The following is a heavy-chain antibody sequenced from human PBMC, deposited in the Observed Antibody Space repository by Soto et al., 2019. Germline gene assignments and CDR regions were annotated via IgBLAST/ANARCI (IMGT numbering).Heavy chain of an antibody. CDR1: GGSFSGYY. CDR2: INHSGST. V-gene: IGHV4-34*01. J-gene: IGHJ3*02. D-gene: IGHD2-15*01. CDR3: GGKVVVVAATRHAFDI. Sequence: PSETLSLTCAVYGGSFSGYYLSWIRQPPGKGLEWIGEINHSGSTNYNPSLKSRVTISVDTSKNQFSLKLSSVTAADTAVYYCGGKVVVVAATRHAFDIWGQGTMVTVSS.